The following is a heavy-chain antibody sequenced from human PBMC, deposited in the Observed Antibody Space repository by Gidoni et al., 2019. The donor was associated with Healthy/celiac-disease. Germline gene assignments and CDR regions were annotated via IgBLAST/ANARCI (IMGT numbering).Heavy chain of an antibody. D-gene: IGHD2-15*01. CDR3: ARDRGCSGGSCYRNVPFDP. CDR2: ISSSSSYI. CDR1: GFTFSSYS. J-gene: IGHJ5*02. V-gene: IGHV3-21*01. Sequence: EVQLVESGGGLVKPGGSLRISCAASGFTFSSYSMNWVRQAPGKGLEWVSSISSSSSYIYYADSVKGRFTISRDNAKNSLYLQMNSLRAEDTAVYYCARDRGCSGGSCYRNVPFDPWGQGTLVTVSS.